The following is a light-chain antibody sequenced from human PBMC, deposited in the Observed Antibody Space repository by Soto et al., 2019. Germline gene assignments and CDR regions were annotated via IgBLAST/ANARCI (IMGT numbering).Light chain of an antibody. V-gene: IGKV3D-15*01. Sequence: EIVMPQSPATLSVSPGERATLSCRASQSVGSNLAWYQQKPGQAPSLLISGASTRATGIPDRFSGSGSGTEFTLTISSMQSEDFAVYYCQQYIDWPETFGQGTKVEIK. CDR1: QSVGSN. CDR3: QQYIDWPET. J-gene: IGKJ2*01. CDR2: GAS.